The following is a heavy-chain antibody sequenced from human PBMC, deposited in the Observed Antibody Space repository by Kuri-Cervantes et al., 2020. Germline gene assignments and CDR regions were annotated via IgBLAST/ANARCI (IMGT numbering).Heavy chain of an antibody. D-gene: IGHD1-26*01. CDR3: ARDPKYSGSYWGYFDY. J-gene: IGHJ4*02. CDR1: GFTFDDYA. Sequence: GESLKISCAASGFTFDDYAMHWVRQAPGKGLEWVSLISWDGGSTYYADSVKGRLTISRDNAKNSLYLQMNSLRAEDTAVYYCARDPKYSGSYWGYFDYWGQGTLVTVSS. CDR2: ISWDGGST. V-gene: IGHV3-43D*04.